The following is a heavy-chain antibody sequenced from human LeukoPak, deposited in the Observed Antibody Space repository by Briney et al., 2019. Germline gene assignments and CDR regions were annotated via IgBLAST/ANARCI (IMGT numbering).Heavy chain of an antibody. CDR1: GFTSSSYS. CDR2: ISSSRSYI. CDR3: AKDPDSSGYYLYYFDY. J-gene: IGHJ4*02. V-gene: IGHV3-21*01. D-gene: IGHD3-22*01. Sequence: PGGSLRLSCAASGFTSSSYSMNWVRQAPGKGLEWVSLISSSRSYIYYADSVKGRFTISRDNSKNTLYLQMNSLRAEDTAVYYCAKDPDSSGYYLYYFDYWGQGTLVTVSS.